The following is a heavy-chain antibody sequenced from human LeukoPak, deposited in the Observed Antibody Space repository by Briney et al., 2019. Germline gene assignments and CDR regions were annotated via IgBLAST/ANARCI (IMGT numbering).Heavy chain of an antibody. V-gene: IGHV3-33*01. J-gene: IGHJ4*02. CDR2: IWYDGSNK. CDR1: GFTFSSYG. CDR3: ASKVAGGSVY. D-gene: IGHD3-10*01. Sequence: GGSLRLSCAASGFTFSSYGMHWVRQAPGKGLERVAVIWYDGSNKYYADSVKGRFTISRDNSKNTLYLQTNSLRAEDTAVYYCASKVAGGSVYWGQGSLVTVSS.